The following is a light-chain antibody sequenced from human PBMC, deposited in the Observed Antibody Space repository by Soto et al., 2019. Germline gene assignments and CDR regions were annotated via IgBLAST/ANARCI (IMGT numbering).Light chain of an antibody. J-gene: IGKJ2*01. CDR1: QSVSSSY. V-gene: IGKV3-20*01. Sequence: EIVLTQSPGTLSLSPGERATLSCRASQSVSSSYLAWYQQKPGQAPRLLIYGASSRATGIPDRFSGSGSGTEFTLTISNLQPEDFALYYCQHYFNWPYTFGQGTKVDI. CDR2: GAS. CDR3: QHYFNWPYT.